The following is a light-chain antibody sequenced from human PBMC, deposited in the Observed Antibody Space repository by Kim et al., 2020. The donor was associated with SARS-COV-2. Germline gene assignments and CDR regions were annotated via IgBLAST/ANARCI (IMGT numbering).Light chain of an antibody. CDR1: SSNIGAGYD. J-gene: IGLJ3*02. Sequence: VTSACTGSSSNIGAGYDVHWDQQLPGTAPKLRIYGNSNRPSGVPGRFSGSKSGTSASLAITGLQAEDEADYYGQSYDSSLSGFEVFGGGTKLTVL. V-gene: IGLV1-40*01. CDR2: GNS. CDR3: QSYDSSLSGFEV.